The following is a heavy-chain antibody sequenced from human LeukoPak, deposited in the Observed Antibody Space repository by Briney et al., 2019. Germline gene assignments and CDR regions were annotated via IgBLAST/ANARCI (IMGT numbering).Heavy chain of an antibody. J-gene: IGHJ3*02. Sequence: GGSLRLSCAASGFTFSSYGMHWVRQAPGKGLEWVAVIWYDGSNKYYADSVKGRFTISRDNSKNTLYLQMNSLRAEDTAVYYCARDEVVGITTIVDSGGAFDIWGQGTMVTVSS. CDR2: IWYDGSNK. CDR3: ARDEVVGITTIVDSGGAFDI. CDR1: GFTFSSYG. V-gene: IGHV3-33*01. D-gene: IGHD3-22*01.